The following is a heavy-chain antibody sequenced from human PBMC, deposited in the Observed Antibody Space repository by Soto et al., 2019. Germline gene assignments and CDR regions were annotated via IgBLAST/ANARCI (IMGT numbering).Heavy chain of an antibody. J-gene: IGHJ5*02. V-gene: IGHV2-5*02. CDR2: IYWDDDK. CDR3: AHSDIPTTQGEDWFDP. D-gene: IGHD3-16*01. CDR1: GFSLSTSGVG. Sequence: QITLKESGPTLVKPTQTLTLTCTFSGFSLSTSGVGVGWIRQPPGKALEWLALIYWDDDKRYSPSLKSRLTISKDTSKHLVVLTMTNMDPVDTATYYCAHSDIPTTQGEDWFDPWGQGTLVTVSS.